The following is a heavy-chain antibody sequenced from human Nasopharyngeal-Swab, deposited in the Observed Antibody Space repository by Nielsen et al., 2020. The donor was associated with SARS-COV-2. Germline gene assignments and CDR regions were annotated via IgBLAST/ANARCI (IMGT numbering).Heavy chain of an antibody. Sequence: GESLKISCAASGFTFSSYSMNWVRQAPGKGLEWVSSISSSSSSYIYYADSVKGRFTISRDNAKNSLYLQMNILRAEDTAVYYCASWELPIPYWGQGTLVTVSS. CDR1: GFTFSSYS. D-gene: IGHD1-26*01. CDR2: ISSSSSSYI. V-gene: IGHV3-21*01. J-gene: IGHJ4*02. CDR3: ASWELPIPY.